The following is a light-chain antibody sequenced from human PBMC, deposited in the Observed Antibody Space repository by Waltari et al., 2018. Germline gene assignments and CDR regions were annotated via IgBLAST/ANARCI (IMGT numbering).Light chain of an antibody. V-gene: IGLV2-11*01. Sequence: QSALTQPRSVSGSPGQSVTIFCAGTGSDVGDFNSVSWYQQHPGKAPRLVIFDVTQRPSGVPDRFSGSKSGTSASLTVSGLQAEDEADYYCCSYAGIWVFGGGTKLTVL. CDR1: GSDVGDFNS. CDR2: DVT. J-gene: IGLJ3*02. CDR3: CSYAGIWV.